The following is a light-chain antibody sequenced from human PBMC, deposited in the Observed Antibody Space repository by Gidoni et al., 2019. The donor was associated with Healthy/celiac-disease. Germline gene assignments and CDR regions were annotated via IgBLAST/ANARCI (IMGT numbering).Light chain of an antibody. CDR1: SSDVGGYNY. J-gene: IGLJ3*02. CDR3: SSYTSSSTLENWV. V-gene: IGLV2-14*01. CDR2: DVS. Sequence: QSALTQPASVSGSPGQSLTISCTGTSSDVGGYNYVSWYQQHPGKAPKLMIYDVSNRPSGVSNRFSGSKSGNTASLTISGLQAEDEADYYCSSYTSSSTLENWVFGGGTKLTVL.